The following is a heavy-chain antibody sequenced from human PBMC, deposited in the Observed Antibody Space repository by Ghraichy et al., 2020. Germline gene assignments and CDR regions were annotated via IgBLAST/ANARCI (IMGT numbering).Heavy chain of an antibody. CDR3: AADPDYGGNSHYYYGMDV. CDR1: GFTFTSSA. J-gene: IGHJ6*02. CDR2: IVVGSGNT. D-gene: IGHD4-23*01. V-gene: IGHV1-58*02. Sequence: SVKVSCKASGFTFTSSAMQWVRQARGQRLEWIGWIVVGSGNTNYAQKFQERVTITRDMSTSTAYMELSSLRSEDTAVYYCAADPDYGGNSHYYYGMDVWGQGTTVTVSS.